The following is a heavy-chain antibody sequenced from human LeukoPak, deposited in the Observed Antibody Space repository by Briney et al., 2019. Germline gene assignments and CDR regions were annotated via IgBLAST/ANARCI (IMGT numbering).Heavy chain of an antibody. CDR1: GFTFSNYA. CDR3: ATVFEH. J-gene: IGHJ4*02. Sequence: PGGSLRLSCAASGFTFSNYAMSWVRQAPGQGLVWVSRINEDGSGTSYADSVKGRFTISKDDAKNTVYLQMNSLRAEDTAVYYCATVFEHWGQGTLVTVSS. V-gene: IGHV3-74*01. CDR2: INEDGSGT.